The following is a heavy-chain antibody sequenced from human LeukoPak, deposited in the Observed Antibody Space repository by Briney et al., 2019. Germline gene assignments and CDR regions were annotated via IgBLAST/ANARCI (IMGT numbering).Heavy chain of an antibody. CDR3: ARANYNWNYWDY. J-gene: IGHJ4*02. V-gene: IGHV4-34*01. D-gene: IGHD1-20*01. CDR2: INHSGST. Sequence: SETLSLTCAAYGGSFSGYYWSWIRQPPGKGLEWIGEINHSGSTNYNPSLKSRVTVSVDTSKNQFSLKLSSVTAADTAVYYCARANYNWNYWDYWGQGTLDTVSS. CDR1: GGSFSGYY.